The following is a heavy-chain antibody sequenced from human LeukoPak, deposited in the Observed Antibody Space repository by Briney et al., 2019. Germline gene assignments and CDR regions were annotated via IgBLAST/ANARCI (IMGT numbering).Heavy chain of an antibody. CDR3: ARVRKRWGFGESQYYFDY. V-gene: IGHV3-7*03. CDR1: GFTFSSYW. D-gene: IGHD3-10*01. CDR2: IKQDGSEK. J-gene: IGHJ4*02. Sequence: GGALRLSCAASGFTFSSYWMSWVRQAPGKGLERVAHIKQDGSEKYYVDSVKGRFTISRDNAKNSLYLQMNGLRAEDTAVYYCARVRKRWGFGESQYYFDYWGQGTLVTVSS.